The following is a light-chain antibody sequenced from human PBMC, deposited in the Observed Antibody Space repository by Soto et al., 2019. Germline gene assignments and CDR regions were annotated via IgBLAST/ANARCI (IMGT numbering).Light chain of an antibody. CDR3: QQRSNWPRIP. CDR2: DAS. V-gene: IGKV3-11*01. J-gene: IGKJ5*01. CDR1: ESVSSY. Sequence: HSPATLSLSKGERATLSCRASESVSSYLAWYQQKPGQAPRLLIYDASNRATGIPARFSGSGSGTDFTLTISSLEPEDFAVYYGQQRSNWPRIPFGQGTRLEIK.